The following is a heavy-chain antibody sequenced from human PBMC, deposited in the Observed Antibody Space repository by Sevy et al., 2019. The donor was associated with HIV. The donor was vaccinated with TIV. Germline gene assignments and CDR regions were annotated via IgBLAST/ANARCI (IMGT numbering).Heavy chain of an antibody. CDR3: ASGDTTMFTDLDY. CDR2: INNGGST. V-gene: IGHV3-23*01. D-gene: IGHD5-18*01. Sequence: GGSLRLSCGASGFTFSNYAVSWVRQAPGKGPEWVSGINNGGSTYYADSVKGRFTISRDNSKKMVFLQMNSLRAEDTAVYYCASGDTTMFTDLDYWGQGALVTVSS. CDR1: GFTFSNYA. J-gene: IGHJ4*02.